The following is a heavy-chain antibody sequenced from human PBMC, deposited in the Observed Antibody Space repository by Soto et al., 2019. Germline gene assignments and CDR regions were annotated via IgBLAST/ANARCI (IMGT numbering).Heavy chain of an antibody. CDR1: GFTFTSSA. CDR2: IVVGSGNT. V-gene: IGHV1-58*01. Sequence: SVKVSCKASGFTFTSSAVQWVRQARGQRLEWIGWIVVGSGNTNYAQKFQERVTITRDMSTSTAYMELSSLRSEDTAVYYCAAGYPGYCSGGSCPNYYVMDVWGQGTRVTVSS. J-gene: IGHJ6*02. CDR3: AAGYPGYCSGGSCPNYYVMDV. D-gene: IGHD2-15*01.